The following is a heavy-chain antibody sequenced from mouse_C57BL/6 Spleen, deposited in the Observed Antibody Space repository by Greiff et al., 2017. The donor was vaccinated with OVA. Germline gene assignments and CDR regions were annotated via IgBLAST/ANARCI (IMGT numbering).Heavy chain of an antibody. CDR3: ARGGLLTEYFDV. Sequence: VQLQQSGPGLVKPSQSLSLTCSVTGYSITSGYYWNWIRQFPGNKLEWMGYISYDGSNNYNPSLKNRISITRDTSKNQFFLKLNSVTTEDTATYYCARGGLLTEYFDVWGTGTTVTVSS. J-gene: IGHJ1*03. CDR1: GYSITSGYY. D-gene: IGHD2-3*01. V-gene: IGHV3-6*01. CDR2: ISYDGSN.